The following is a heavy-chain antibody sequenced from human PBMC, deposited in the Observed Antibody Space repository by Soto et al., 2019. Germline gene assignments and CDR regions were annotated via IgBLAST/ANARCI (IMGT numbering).Heavy chain of an antibody. CDR3: ARVQMATIYFDY. J-gene: IGHJ4*02. CDR1: GDSIDTYY. D-gene: IGHD5-12*01. V-gene: IGHV4-59*01. CDR2: IYRSGTT. Sequence: SETLSLTCTVSGDSIDTYYWSWIRQPPGKGLEWIGHIYRSGTTRYNPSVKSRVTISIDTSKNQFSLKLSSVTAADTAVYYCARVQMATIYFDYWGQGILVTVSS.